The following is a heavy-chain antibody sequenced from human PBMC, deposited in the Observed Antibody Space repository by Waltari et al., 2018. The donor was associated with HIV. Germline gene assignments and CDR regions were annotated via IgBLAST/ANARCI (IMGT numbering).Heavy chain of an antibody. CDR1: GFTFSSYG. CDR2: ISYDGSNK. D-gene: IGHD3-3*01. Sequence: QVQLVESGGGVVQPGRSLRLSCAASGFTFSSYGMHWVRQAPGKGREWVAVISYDGSNKYYADSVKGRFTISRDNSKNTLYLQMNSLRAEDTAVYYCAKDARLLDLDYYYGMDVWGQGTTVTVSS. V-gene: IGHV3-30*18. CDR3: AKDARLLDLDYYYGMDV. J-gene: IGHJ6*02.